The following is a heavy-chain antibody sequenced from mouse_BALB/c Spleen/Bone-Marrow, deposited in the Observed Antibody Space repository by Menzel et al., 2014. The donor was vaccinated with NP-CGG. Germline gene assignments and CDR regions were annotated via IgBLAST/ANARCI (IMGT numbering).Heavy chain of an antibody. J-gene: IGHJ3*01. D-gene: IGHD2-1*01. CDR2: IDPSDSET. CDR1: GHTFTSYW. CDR3: ARSGGNYVSFAY. Sequence: VQLQQSGAELVKPGAPVKLSCKASGHTFTSYWMNWVKQRPGRGLEWIGRIDPSDSETHYNQKFKDKATLTVDKSSSTAYIQLSSLTSEDSAVYYCARSGGNYVSFAYWGQGTLVTVSA. V-gene: IGHV1-69*02.